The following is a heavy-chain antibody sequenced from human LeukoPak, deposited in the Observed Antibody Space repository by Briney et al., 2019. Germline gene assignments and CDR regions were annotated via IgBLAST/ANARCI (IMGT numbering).Heavy chain of an antibody. CDR3: ARDSLTAAVGYFDY. Sequence: GGSLRLSCAASGFTFSSYAMHWVRQAPGKGLEWVAVISYDGSNKYYADSVKGRFTISRDNSKNTLYLQMNSLRAEDTAVYYCARDSLTAAVGYFDYWGLGTLVTVSS. D-gene: IGHD6-25*01. CDR1: GFTFSSYA. V-gene: IGHV3-30-3*01. J-gene: IGHJ4*02. CDR2: ISYDGSNK.